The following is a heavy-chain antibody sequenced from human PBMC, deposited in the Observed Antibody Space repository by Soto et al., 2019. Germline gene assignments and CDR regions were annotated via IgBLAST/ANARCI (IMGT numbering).Heavy chain of an antibody. CDR1: GGSVTGYY. V-gene: IGHV4-34*10. Sequence: SETLSLTCAFYGGSVTGYYWNCIRQPPGEGLEWIGEINHTGGTHYNPSLKSRVTMSVDTSKNQFSLKLSSVTAADTAVYFCARGTPSPLIVRSSRGPWFDPWGQGTLVTVSS. J-gene: IGHJ5*02. D-gene: IGHD2-15*01. CDR3: ARGTPSPLIVRSSRGPWFDP. CDR2: INHTGGT.